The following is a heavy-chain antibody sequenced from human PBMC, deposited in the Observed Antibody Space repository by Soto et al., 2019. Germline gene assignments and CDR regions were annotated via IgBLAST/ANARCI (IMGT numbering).Heavy chain of an antibody. Sequence: ESGGGVVQPGRSLRLSCAASGFTFSSYGMHWVRQAPGKGLEWVAVISYDGSNKYYADSVKGRFTISRDNSKNTLYLQMNSLRAEDTAVYYCAKDGPDYGDYLYYFDYWGQGTLVTVSS. J-gene: IGHJ4*02. D-gene: IGHD4-17*01. CDR3: AKDGPDYGDYLYYFDY. V-gene: IGHV3-30*18. CDR2: ISYDGSNK. CDR1: GFTFSSYG.